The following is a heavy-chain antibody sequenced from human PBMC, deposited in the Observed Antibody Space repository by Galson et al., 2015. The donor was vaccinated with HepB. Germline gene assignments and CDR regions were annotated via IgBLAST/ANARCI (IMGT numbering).Heavy chain of an antibody. J-gene: IGHJ4*02. CDR3: AKEMGRENLWSGELLGVDY. CDR1: GIIFTTYA. V-gene: IGHV3-23*01. Sequence: SLRLSCATSGIIFTTYAMTWVRQAPGKGLEWVSTITGTAGSTYYGHSVKGRFTISRDISNNKLYLQMNSLRVDDTAVYYCAKEMGRENLWSGELLGVDYWGQGTLVTVSS. D-gene: IGHD3-10*01. CDR2: ITGTAGST.